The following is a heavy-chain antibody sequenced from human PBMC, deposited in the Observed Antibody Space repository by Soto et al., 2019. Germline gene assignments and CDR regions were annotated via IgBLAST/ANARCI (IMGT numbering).Heavy chain of an antibody. CDR1: GGTFSRYA. CDR3: ARDPNCSSTSCSLRPYYYGMDV. V-gene: IGHV1-69*01. CDR2: IIPSVVTA. Sequence: VQLLQSGAEVKKPGSSVKVSCKASGGTFSRYAISWVRQAPGQGLGCMGGIIPSVVTANYAQKFQGRVTITADESTGTAYMERSSLRYADTAVYFCARDPNCSSTSCSLRPYYYGMDVWGQGTPVTVSS. J-gene: IGHJ6*02. D-gene: IGHD2-2*01.